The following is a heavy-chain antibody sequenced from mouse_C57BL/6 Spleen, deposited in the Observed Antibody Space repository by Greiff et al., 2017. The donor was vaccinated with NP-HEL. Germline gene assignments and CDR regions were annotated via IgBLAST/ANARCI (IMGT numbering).Heavy chain of an antibody. D-gene: IGHD6-1*01. CDR3: TRETLSYYFDY. J-gene: IGHJ2*01. CDR2: ISSGGDYT. CDR1: GFTFSSYA. Sequence: EVKLMESGEGLVKPGGSLKLSCAASGFTFSSYAMPWVRQTPEKRLEWVAYISSGGDYTYYADTVKGRFTISRDNARNTLYLQMSSLKSEDTAMYYCTRETLSYYFDYWGQGTTLTVSS. V-gene: IGHV5-9-1*02.